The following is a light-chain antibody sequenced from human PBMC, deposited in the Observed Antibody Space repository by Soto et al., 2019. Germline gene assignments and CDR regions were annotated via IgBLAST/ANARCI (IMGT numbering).Light chain of an antibody. CDR1: QSVSSY. Sequence: EMVLTQSPATLSLSPGERATLSCRASQSVSSYLAWYQQKPGQAPRLLIYDASNRATGIPARFSGSGSGTDFTLTSSSLEPEDFAVYYCQQRSNWPPWTFGQGTKVDIK. CDR3: QQRSNWPPWT. V-gene: IGKV3-11*01. J-gene: IGKJ1*01. CDR2: DAS.